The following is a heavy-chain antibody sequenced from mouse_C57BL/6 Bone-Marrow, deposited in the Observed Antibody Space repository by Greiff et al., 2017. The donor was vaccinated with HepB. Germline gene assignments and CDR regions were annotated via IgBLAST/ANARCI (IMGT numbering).Heavy chain of an antibody. CDR3: ARGAYYSNCGY. V-gene: IGHV1-81*01. CDR2: IYPRSGNT. D-gene: IGHD2-5*01. CDR1: GYTFTSYG. Sequence: QVQLQQSGAELARPGASVKLSCKASGYTFTSYGISWVKQRTGQGLEWIGEIYPRSGNTYYNETFKGKATLTADKSSSTAYMELRSLTSEDSAVYFCARGAYYSNCGYWGQGTTLTVSS. J-gene: IGHJ2*01.